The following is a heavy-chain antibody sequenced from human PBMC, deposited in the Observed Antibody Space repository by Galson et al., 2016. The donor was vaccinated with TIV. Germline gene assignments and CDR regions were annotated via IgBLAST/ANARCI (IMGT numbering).Heavy chain of an antibody. CDR3: ARSPADPQYSYYYIDV. CDR1: GYSFTTHW. J-gene: IGHJ6*03. V-gene: IGHV5-51*03. CDR2: IYPGDSDT. Sequence: QSGAEVKQSGESLKISCKASGYSFTTHWIGWVRQMPGKGLEWMGIIYPGDSDTRYSPSFQGQVTISAEKSISTAYLQWSALRASDTAMYYCARSPADPQYSYYYIDVWGKGTTVTVSS.